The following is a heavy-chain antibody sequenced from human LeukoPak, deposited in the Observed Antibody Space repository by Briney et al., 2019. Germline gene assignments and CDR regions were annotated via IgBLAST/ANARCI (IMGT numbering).Heavy chain of an antibody. CDR3: ARGWTIFGVDPFDY. J-gene: IGHJ4*02. CDR1: GGSLTSSY. D-gene: IGHD3-3*01. Sequence: SETLSLTCTVSGGSLTSSYWSWIRQSPGEALEWVGFIHHNGNTNYNPSRNSRVTISIDTSKNQFSLWLRSVTAADTAVYYCARGWTIFGVDPFDYWGQGILVTVSS. V-gene: IGHV4-59*01. CDR2: IHHNGNT.